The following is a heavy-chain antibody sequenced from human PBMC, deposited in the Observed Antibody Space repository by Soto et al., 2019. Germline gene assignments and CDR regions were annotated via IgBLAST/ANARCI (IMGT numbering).Heavy chain of an antibody. J-gene: IGHJ4*02. D-gene: IGHD3-22*01. V-gene: IGHV1-2*02. CDR1: GYTFTGYY. CDR3: ARPHYYDSTPDYFDY. Sequence: ASVKVSCKASGYTFTGYYMHWVRQAPGQGLEWMGWINPNSGGTNYAQKFQGQVTISADKSISTAYLQWSSLKASDTAMYYCARPHYYDSTPDYFDYWGQGTLVTVSS. CDR2: INPNSGGT.